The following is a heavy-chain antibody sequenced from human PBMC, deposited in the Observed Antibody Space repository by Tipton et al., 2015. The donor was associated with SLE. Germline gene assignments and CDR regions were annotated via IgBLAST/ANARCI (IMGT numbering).Heavy chain of an antibody. D-gene: IGHD7-27*01. V-gene: IGHV4-38-2*02. CDR3: ARQLGKTRDVAFDI. CDR2: IYHSGST. J-gene: IGHJ3*02. CDR1: GYSISSGYY. Sequence: TLSLTCTVSGYSISSGYYWGWIRQPPGKGLEWIGEIYHSGSTNYNPSLKSRVTISVDTSKNQFSLKLSSVTAADTAVYYCARQLGKTRDVAFDIWGQGTMVTVSS.